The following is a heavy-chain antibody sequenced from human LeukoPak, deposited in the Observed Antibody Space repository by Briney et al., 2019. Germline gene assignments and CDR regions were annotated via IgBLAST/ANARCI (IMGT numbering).Heavy chain of an antibody. CDR3: VKDMEPAADFFDE. CDR2: IRYDGSNK. J-gene: IGHJ4*02. CDR1: GFTFSSYG. D-gene: IGHD6-13*01. Sequence: GGSLRLSCAASGFTFSSYGMHWVRQAPGKGLEWVAFIRYDGSNKYYADSVKGRFTISRDNSKNTLYLQMNSLRAEDTAVYYCVKDMEPAADFFDECGQGWLVTVSA. V-gene: IGHV3-30*02.